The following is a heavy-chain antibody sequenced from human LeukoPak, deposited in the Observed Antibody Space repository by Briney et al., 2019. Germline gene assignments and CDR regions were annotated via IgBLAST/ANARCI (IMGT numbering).Heavy chain of an antibody. CDR3: AREGSSIAARFNWFDP. V-gene: IGHV4-38-2*02. CDR1: GYSISSGYY. CDR2: INHSGST. J-gene: IGHJ5*02. D-gene: IGHD6-6*01. Sequence: SETLSLTCTVSGYSISSGYYWGWIRQPPGKGLEWIGEINHSGSTNYNPSLKSRVTISVDTSKNQFSLKLSSVTAADTAVYYCAREGSSIAARFNWFDPWGQGTLVTVSS.